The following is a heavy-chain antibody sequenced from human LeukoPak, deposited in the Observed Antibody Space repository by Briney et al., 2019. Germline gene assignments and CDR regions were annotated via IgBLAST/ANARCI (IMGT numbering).Heavy chain of an antibody. J-gene: IGHJ4*02. CDR3: TRDPDALDH. V-gene: IGHV3-48*02. Sequence: GGSLRLSCAASGLNFNDYSMNWVRQAPGRGLEWVAYIRSTGDMIYYADSVRGRFTISRDTAKDLLYLQMNSLRDEDTAVYYCTRDPDALDHWGQGTLVTVSS. CDR2: IRSTGDMI. CDR1: GLNFNDYS.